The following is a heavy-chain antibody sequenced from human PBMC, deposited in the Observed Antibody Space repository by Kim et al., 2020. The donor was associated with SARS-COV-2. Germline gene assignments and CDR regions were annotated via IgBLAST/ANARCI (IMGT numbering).Heavy chain of an antibody. J-gene: IGHJ6*02. Sequence: DSVKGRFTISRDNSKNTLYLQMNSLRAEDTAVYYCAKTIWFGELLRHGMDVWGQGTTVTVSS. CDR3: AKTIWFGELLRHGMDV. D-gene: IGHD3-10*01. V-gene: IGHV3-23*01.